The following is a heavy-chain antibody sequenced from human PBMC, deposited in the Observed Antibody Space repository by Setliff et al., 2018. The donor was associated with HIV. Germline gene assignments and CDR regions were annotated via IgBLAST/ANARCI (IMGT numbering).Heavy chain of an antibody. CDR2: INPMFGTA. CDR3: VRDGASGYLSN. D-gene: IGHD5-12*01. CDR1: GGTFRSFG. V-gene: IGHV1-69*13. Sequence: SVKVSCKTSGGTFRSFGISWVRQAPGKGLEWVGGINPMFGTANYAQKYLGRVTIRADESTITAHLELSSLTYEDTAVFYCVRDGASGYLSNWGQGTPVTVSS. J-gene: IGHJ4*02.